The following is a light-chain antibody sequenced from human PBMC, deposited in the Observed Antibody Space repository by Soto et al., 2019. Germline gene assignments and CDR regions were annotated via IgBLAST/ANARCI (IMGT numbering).Light chain of an antibody. CDR1: SSDVGTYDF. Sequence: QSALTQPRSVSGSPGQSVTISCTGTSSDVGTYDFVSWYQQHPGKAPRLMIFDFSERPSGVPDRFSGSKSGNTASLTISGLQAEDEADYYCCLYAVTFYVFGTGTKLTVL. V-gene: IGLV2-11*01. CDR3: CLYAVTFYV. CDR2: DFS. J-gene: IGLJ1*01.